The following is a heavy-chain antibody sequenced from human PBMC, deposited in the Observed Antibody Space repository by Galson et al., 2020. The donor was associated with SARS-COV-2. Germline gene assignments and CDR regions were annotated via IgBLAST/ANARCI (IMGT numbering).Heavy chain of an antibody. CDR3: ARDASWAMFAMDA. CDR2: ISSGSDYI. Sequence: GGSLRLSCAVSGFTFSSYTMNWVRQAPGKGLEWVSAISSGSDYIYNADSVKGRFTISRDNGKNSLYLQMNSLRVEDTAVYYCARDASWAMFAMDAWGQGTTVTVSS. J-gene: IGHJ6*02. V-gene: IGHV3-21*01. CDR1: GFTFSSYT. D-gene: IGHD3-10*02.